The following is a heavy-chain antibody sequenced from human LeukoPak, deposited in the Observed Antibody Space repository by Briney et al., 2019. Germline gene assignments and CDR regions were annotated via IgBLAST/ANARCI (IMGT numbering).Heavy chain of an antibody. CDR3: ARGGPTGSLHFDY. V-gene: IGHV3-21*01. CDR1: GFTFSSYS. Sequence: GGSLRLSCAASGFTFSSYSMNWVRQAPGKGLEWVSSISSSSSYIYYADSVKGRFTISRDNAKNSLYLQMNSLRAEDTAVYYCARGGPTGSLHFDYWGHGTLVTVSS. CDR2: ISSSSSYI. D-gene: IGHD3-9*01. J-gene: IGHJ4*01.